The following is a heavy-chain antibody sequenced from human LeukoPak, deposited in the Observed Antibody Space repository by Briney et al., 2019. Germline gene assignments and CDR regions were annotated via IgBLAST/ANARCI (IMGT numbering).Heavy chain of an antibody. J-gene: IGHJ5*02. CDR2: IYYSGST. Sequence: SETLSLTCTVSGGSISSSSYYWGWIRQPPGKGLEWIGSIYYSGSTYYNPSLKSRVTISVDTSKNQFSLKLSSVTAADTAVYYCARRVGSSWYLNWFDPWGQGTLVTVSS. V-gene: IGHV4-39*07. CDR3: ARRVGSSWYLNWFDP. D-gene: IGHD6-13*01. CDR1: GGSISSSSYY.